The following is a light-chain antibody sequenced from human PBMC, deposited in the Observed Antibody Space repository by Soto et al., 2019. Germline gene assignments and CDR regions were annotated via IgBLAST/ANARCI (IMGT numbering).Light chain of an antibody. CDR2: EVS. CDR3: SSYTSSSTLVV. CDR1: SSDVGGYNY. J-gene: IGLJ2*01. Sequence: QSALTQPASVSGSPGQSITISCTGTSSDVGGYNYVPWYQQHPGKAPKLMIYEVSNRPSGVSNRFSGSKSGNTASLTISGLQAEDEADYYCSSYTSSSTLVVFGGGTKVTVL. V-gene: IGLV2-14*01.